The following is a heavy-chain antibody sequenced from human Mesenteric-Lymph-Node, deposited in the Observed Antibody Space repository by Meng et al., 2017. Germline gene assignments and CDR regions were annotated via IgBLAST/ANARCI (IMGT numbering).Heavy chain of an antibody. CDR1: GFTVSSNY. D-gene: IGHD6-19*01. CDR2: IYSGGST. V-gene: IGHV3-53*04. CDR3: ARSLSSGWYYFDY. Sequence: GESLKISCAASGFTVSSNYMSWVRQAPGKGLEWVSVIYSGGSTYYADSVKGRFTISRHNSKNTLYLQMNSLRAEDTAVYYCARSLSSGWYYFDYWGQGTLVTVSS. J-gene: IGHJ4*02.